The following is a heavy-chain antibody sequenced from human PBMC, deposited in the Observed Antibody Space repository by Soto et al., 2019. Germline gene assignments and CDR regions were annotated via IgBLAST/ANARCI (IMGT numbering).Heavy chain of an antibody. CDR1: GGSISSYY. CDR3: ARVQYYDSSGYLDY. V-gene: IGHV4-59*01. Sequence: SETLSLTCTVSGGSISSYYWSWIRQPPGKGLEWIGYIYYSGSTNYNPSLKSRVTISVDTSKNQFSLKLSSVTAADTAVDYCARVQYYDSSGYLDYWGQGTLVTVSS. J-gene: IGHJ4*02. CDR2: IYYSGST. D-gene: IGHD3-22*01.